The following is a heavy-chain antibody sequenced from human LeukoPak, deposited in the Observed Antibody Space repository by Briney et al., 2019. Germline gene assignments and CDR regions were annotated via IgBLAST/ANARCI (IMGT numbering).Heavy chain of an antibody. Sequence: GESLKISCKGSGYTFSNYWIGWVRQMPGKGLEWMGIIYPGDSDTRYSPSFQGQVTISADKSISTAYLQWSSLKASDTAMYYCARPHHPSGYYSYWGQGTLVTVSS. CDR3: ARPHHPSGYYSY. CDR2: IYPGDSDT. D-gene: IGHD3-22*01. V-gene: IGHV5-51*01. J-gene: IGHJ4*02. CDR1: GYTFSNYW.